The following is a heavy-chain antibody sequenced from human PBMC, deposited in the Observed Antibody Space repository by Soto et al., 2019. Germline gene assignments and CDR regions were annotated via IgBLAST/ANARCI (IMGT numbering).Heavy chain of an antibody. CDR1: GYCLCLGCY. J-gene: IGHJ5*02. V-gene: IGHV4-38-2*01. D-gene: IGHD2-2*01. CDR2: IYHSGST. Sequence: TSCSSCAWCGYCLCLGCYCGGIRQPPGKGLEWIGSIYHSGSTYYNPSLKSRVTISVDTSKNQFSLKLSSVTAADTAEYYCAGSTRVYSFDHWGQGPLV. CDR3: AGSTRVYSFDH.